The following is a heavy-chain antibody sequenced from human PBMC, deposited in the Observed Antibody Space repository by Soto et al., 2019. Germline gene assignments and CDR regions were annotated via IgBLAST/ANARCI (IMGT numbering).Heavy chain of an antibody. CDR3: ARDFRGGSGSYYSDAFDI. D-gene: IGHD3-10*01. V-gene: IGHV3-7*03. CDR2: IKQDGSEK. Sequence: GESLKISCAASGFTFSSYWMSWVRQAPGKGLERVANIKQDGSEKYYVDSVKGRFTISRDNAKNSLYLQMNSLRAEDTAVYYCARDFRGGSGSYYSDAFDIWGQGTMVTVSS. CDR1: GFTFSSYW. J-gene: IGHJ3*02.